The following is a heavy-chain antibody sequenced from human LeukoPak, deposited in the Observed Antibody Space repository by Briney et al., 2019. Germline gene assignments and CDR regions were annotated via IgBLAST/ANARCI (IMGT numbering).Heavy chain of an antibody. Sequence: GGSLRLSCAASGFTFSSYWMHWVRQPPGKGLVWVSRINSDGSSTSYADSVKGRFTISRDNAKNSLYLQMNSLRAEDTALYYCAKDMGLTGDLRTLDYWGQGTLVTVSS. V-gene: IGHV3-74*01. CDR1: GFTFSSYW. J-gene: IGHJ4*02. CDR3: AKDMGLTGDLRTLDY. CDR2: INSDGSST. D-gene: IGHD7-27*01.